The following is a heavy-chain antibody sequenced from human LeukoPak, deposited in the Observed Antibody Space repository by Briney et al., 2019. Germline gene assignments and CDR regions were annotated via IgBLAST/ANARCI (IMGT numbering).Heavy chain of an antibody. D-gene: IGHD3-3*01. CDR2: ISAYNGNT. CDR1: GYTFTSYG. J-gene: IGHJ5*02. CDR3: ARAGETIFGARNWFDP. V-gene: IGHV1-18*01. Sequence: GASVKVSCKASGYTFTSYGISWVRQAPGQGLEWMGWISAYNGNTNYAQKLQGRVTMTTDTYTSKAYMELRSLRSDDTAVYYCARAGETIFGARNWFDPWGQGTLVTVSS.